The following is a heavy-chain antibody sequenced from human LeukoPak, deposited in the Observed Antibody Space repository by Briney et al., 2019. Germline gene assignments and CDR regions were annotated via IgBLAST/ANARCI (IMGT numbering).Heavy chain of an antibody. CDR1: GYTFTSYG. J-gene: IGHJ5*02. CDR2: ISAYNGHT. CDR3: ARDARYDFWSGYYSNWFDP. D-gene: IGHD3-3*01. Sequence: ASVKVSCKASGYTFTSYGISWVRQAPGQGLEWMGWISAYNGHTNYAQKLQGRVTMTTDTSTSTAYMELRSLRSDDTAVYYCARDARYDFWSGYYSNWFDPWGQGTLVTVSS. V-gene: IGHV1-18*01.